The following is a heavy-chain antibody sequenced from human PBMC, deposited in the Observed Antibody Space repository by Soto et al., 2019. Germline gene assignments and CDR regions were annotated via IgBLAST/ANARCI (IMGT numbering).Heavy chain of an antibody. CDR2: IKQDGSEK. D-gene: IGHD3-10*01. Sequence: GGSLRLSCAASGFTFSSYWMSWVRQAPGKGLEWVANIKQDGSEKYYVDSVKGRFTISRDNAKNSLYLQMNSLRAEDTAVYYCARDTIDYYYYYYMDVWGKGTTVTVSS. J-gene: IGHJ6*03. CDR3: ARDTIDYYYYYYMDV. V-gene: IGHV3-7*01. CDR1: GFTFSSYW.